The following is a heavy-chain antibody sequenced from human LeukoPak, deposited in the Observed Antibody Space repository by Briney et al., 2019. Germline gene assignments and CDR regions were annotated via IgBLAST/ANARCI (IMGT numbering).Heavy chain of an antibody. CDR2: INPSGGST. CDR3: ARDLTEGGSGTPLLYGMDV. Sequence: ASVKVSCKASGYTFTSYYMHWVRRAPGQGLGWMGVINPSGGSTSYAQKFQGRVTMTRDTSTSTVYMELSSLRSEDTAVYYCARDLTEGGSGTPLLYGMDVWGQGTTVTVS. V-gene: IGHV1-46*01. CDR1: GYTFTSYY. D-gene: IGHD3-10*01. J-gene: IGHJ6*02.